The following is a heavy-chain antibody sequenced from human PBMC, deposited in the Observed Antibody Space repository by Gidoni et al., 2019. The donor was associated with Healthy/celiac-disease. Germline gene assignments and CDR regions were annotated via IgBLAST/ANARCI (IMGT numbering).Heavy chain of an antibody. V-gene: IGHV4-39*01. CDR2: VYYSGST. J-gene: IGHJ4*02. Sequence: QLQLQESGPGLVKPSETLSLTCTASGGSISSSSSYWGWIRQPPGKGLEWIGIVYYSGSTYCNPSLKSRVTISVDTSKTQFSLKLSSVTAADTAVYYCARRVGFGPFDYWGQGTLVTVSS. CDR1: GGSISSSSSY. CDR3: ARRVGFGPFDY. D-gene: IGHD3-10*01.